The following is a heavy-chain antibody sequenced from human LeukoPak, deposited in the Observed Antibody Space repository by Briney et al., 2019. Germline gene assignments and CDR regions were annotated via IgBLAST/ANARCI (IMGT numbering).Heavy chain of an antibody. CDR2: IKGGGSGA. V-gene: IGHV3-74*01. CDR3: ACTSRPIDA. D-gene: IGHD2-8*01. J-gene: IGHJ5*02. CDR1: GFTFSAYW. Sequence: GGFLTLSCAATGFTFSAYWMHWVGQAPGKGLVWVSRIKGGGSGARYADSVKGRFTTSRHNAKNPLYLQINSLRGDDTAVYYCACTSRPIDAGGQGTLGTGS.